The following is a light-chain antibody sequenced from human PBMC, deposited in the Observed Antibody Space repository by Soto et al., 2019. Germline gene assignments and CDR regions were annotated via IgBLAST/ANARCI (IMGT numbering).Light chain of an antibody. J-gene: IGKJ4*01. CDR1: QSVSSN. Sequence: EIVMTQSPATLSVSPGERATLSCRASQSVSSNLAWYQQKPGQAPRLLIYGASTRATGIPARFSGRGSGTEFTPTISSLQSEDFSVYYCQQYNNWPPLTFGGGTKVEIK. CDR3: QQYNNWPPLT. CDR2: GAS. V-gene: IGKV3-15*01.